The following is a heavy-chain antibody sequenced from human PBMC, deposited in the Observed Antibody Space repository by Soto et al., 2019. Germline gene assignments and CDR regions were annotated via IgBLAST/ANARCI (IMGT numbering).Heavy chain of an antibody. D-gene: IGHD3-10*01. CDR1: GFTFSSYG. J-gene: IGHJ6*02. Sequence: GGSLRLSCAASGFTFSSYGMHWARQAPGKGLEWVAVISYDGSNKYYADSVKGRFTISRDSSKNTLYLEMNSLRPEDTAVYYCAKGEYYYGSGSPYYGMDVWGQGTTVTVSS. CDR3: AKGEYYYGSGSPYYGMDV. V-gene: IGHV3-30*18. CDR2: ISYDGSNK.